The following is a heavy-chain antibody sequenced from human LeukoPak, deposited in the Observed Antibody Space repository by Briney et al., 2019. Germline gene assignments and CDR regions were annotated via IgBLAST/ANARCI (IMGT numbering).Heavy chain of an antibody. V-gene: IGHV1-18*01. Sequence: GASVKVSCKASGYTFTSYGISWVRQAPGQGLECMGWISAYNGNTNYAQKLQGRVTMTTDTSTSTAYMELRSLRSDDTAVYYCARDLVRSGISFFDYWGQGTLVTVSS. CDR1: GYTFTSYG. D-gene: IGHD3-10*01. CDR2: ISAYNGNT. CDR3: ARDLVRSGISFFDY. J-gene: IGHJ4*02.